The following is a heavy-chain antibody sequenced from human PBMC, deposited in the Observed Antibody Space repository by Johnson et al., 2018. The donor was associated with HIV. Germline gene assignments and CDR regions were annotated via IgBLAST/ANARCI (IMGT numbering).Heavy chain of an antibody. J-gene: IGHJ3*02. CDR3: ARDQSEVDAFDI. V-gene: IGHV3-30*03. Sequence: QVQLVESGGGLVKPGGSLRLSCAASGFTFSSYGMHWVRQAPGKGLEWVAIISYDGSNKHYADSVKGRFTISRDNAKNSLYLQMNSLRAEDTAVYYCARDQSEVDAFDIWGQGTMVTVSS. CDR1: GFTFSSYG. CDR2: ISYDGSNK.